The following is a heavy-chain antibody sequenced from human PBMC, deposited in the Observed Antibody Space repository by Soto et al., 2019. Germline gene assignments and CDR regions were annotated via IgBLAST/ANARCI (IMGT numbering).Heavy chain of an antibody. CDR1: GNTFSSYA. CDR2: IIPIFGTA. CDR3: ARVSGYSKYDYYYYYGMDV. D-gene: IGHD4-4*01. Sequence: PGKFSRKPTGNTFSSYAISWMSQPPGQGLEWMGGIIPIFGTANYAQKFQGRVTITADESTSTAYMELSSLRSEDTAVYYCARVSGYSKYDYYYYYGMDVWGQGTTVTVSS. V-gene: IGHV1-69*13. J-gene: IGHJ6*02.